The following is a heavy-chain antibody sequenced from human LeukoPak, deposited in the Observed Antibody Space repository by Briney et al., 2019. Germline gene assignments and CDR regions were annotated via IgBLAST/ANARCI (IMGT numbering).Heavy chain of an antibody. Sequence: GGSLRLSCAASGFTVSSNYMSWVRQAPGKGLEWVSAISGSGVSTYYADSVKGRLTVSRDNSKNTLYLQMSSLRAEDTAVYYCAKDERNWNYNLASQTYDWGQGTLVTVSS. J-gene: IGHJ4*02. V-gene: IGHV3-23*01. CDR2: ISGSGVST. CDR1: GFTVSSNY. CDR3: AKDERNWNYNLASQTYD. D-gene: IGHD1-7*01.